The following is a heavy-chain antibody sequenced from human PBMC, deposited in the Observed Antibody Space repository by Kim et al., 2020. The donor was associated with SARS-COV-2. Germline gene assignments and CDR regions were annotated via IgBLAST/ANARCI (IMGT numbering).Heavy chain of an antibody. D-gene: IGHD6-13*01. CDR1: GFTFSSYG. CDR3: AGGYSSLIQPPGAFDI. V-gene: IGHV3-33*01. J-gene: IGHJ3*02. Sequence: GGSLRLSCAASGFTFSSYGMHWVRQAPGKGLEWVAVIWYDGSNKYYADSVKGRFTISRDNSKNTLYLQMNSLRAEDTAVYYCAGGYSSLIQPPGAFDIWGQGTMVTVSS. CDR2: IWYDGSNK.